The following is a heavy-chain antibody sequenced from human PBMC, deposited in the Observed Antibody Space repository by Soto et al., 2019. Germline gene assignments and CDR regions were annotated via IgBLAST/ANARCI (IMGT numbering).Heavy chain of an antibody. CDR2: IFFSGNT. Sequence: QVQLQESGPGLLKPSQTLSLTCTVSGGSIRNGGHYWTWIRQHPGKGLEWIGRIFFSGNTHYNPALKIRLTFSLDTATNQFSLKLTSVTASVTAMYYCARDNYCGLLAFWGPGTLVTVSS. V-gene: IGHV4-31*03. CDR1: GGSIRNGGHY. D-gene: IGHD4-17*01. J-gene: IGHJ4*02. CDR3: ARDNYCGLLAF.